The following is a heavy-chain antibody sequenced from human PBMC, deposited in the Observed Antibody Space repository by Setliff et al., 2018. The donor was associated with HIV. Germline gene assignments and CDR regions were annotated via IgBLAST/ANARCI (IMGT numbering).Heavy chain of an antibody. J-gene: IGHJ3*02. CDR1: GDSISSSTFY. Sequence: SETLSLTCTVSGDSISSSTFYWGWIRQPPRKGLEWIGSIYYSGTTYYNPSLKSRVAISVDTSKNQFSLKLSSVTAADTAVYYCARPRLRGSGAFDIWGQGTMVTVSS. V-gene: IGHV4-39*01. D-gene: IGHD2-21*01. CDR3: ARPRLRGSGAFDI. CDR2: IYYSGTT.